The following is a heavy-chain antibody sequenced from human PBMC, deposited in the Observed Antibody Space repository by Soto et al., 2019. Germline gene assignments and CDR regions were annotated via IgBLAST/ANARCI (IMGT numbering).Heavy chain of an antibody. D-gene: IGHD1-1*01. CDR3: ARDGIRQYAFDI. V-gene: IGHV3-64*01. Sequence: EVQLVESGGGLVQPGGSLRLSCAASGFTFSSYAMHWVRQAPGQGLEYVSAISSTGGSTHYANSVKGRFTISRDNSKNTLYLKMGSLRAENMAVYYCARDGIRQYAFDIWGQGTMVTVSS. J-gene: IGHJ3*02. CDR2: ISSTGGST. CDR1: GFTFSSYA.